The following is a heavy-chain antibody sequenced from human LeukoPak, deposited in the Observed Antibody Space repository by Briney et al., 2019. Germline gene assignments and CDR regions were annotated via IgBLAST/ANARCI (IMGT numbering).Heavy chain of an antibody. J-gene: IGHJ4*02. CDR3: TRDLVSTWYVY. V-gene: IGHV3-72*01. D-gene: IGHD6-13*01. CDR2: IRNKGKSYST. CDR1: GFTFSDHY. Sequence: GGSLRLSCAASGFTFSDHYMDWVRQAPGKGLEWVCRIRNKGKSYSTEYAASVKGRFTISRDDSKNSLYLQMNSLKTEDTAVYYCTRDLVSTWYVYWGQGTLVTVSS.